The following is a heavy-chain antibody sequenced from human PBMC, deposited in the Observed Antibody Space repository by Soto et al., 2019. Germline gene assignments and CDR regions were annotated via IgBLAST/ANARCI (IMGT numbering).Heavy chain of an antibody. V-gene: IGHV3-64D*06. CDR3: VTKLGNPGWYFDL. CDR1: GFTFSSYA. J-gene: IGHJ2*01. D-gene: IGHD7-27*01. CDR2: ISSNGGST. Sequence: GGSLRLSCSASGFTFSSYAMHWVRQAPGKGLEYVSAISSNGGSTYYSDSVKGRFTISRDNSKNTLYLQMSSLRAEDTAVYYCVTKLGNPGWYFDLWGRGTLVTVSS.